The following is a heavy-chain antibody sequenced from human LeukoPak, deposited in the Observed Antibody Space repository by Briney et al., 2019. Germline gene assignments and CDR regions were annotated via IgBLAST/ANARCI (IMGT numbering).Heavy chain of an antibody. CDR3: ARDTGMMVVTDLDY. J-gene: IGHJ4*02. D-gene: IGHD2-21*02. V-gene: IGHV3-21*01. CDR2: ISSSSSYI. CDR1: GFTFSSYS. Sequence: GGSLRLSCAASGFTFSSYSMNWVRQAPGKGLEWVSSISSSSSYIYYADSVKGRFTISRDNAKNSLYLQMNSLRAEDTAVYYCARDTGMMVVTDLDYWGQGTLVTVSS.